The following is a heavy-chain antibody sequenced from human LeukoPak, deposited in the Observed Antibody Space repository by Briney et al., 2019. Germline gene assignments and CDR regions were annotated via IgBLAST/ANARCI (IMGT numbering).Heavy chain of an antibody. CDR2: IYYSGST. CDR1: GGSISSYY. CDR3: ARDQGNGLFDP. D-gene: IGHD1-1*01. Sequence: SETLSLTCTVSGGSISSYYWSWIRQPPGKGLEWIGYIYYSGSTNYNPSLKSRVTISVDTSKNQFSLELSSVTAADTAVYYCARDQGNGLFDPWGQGTLVTVSS. V-gene: IGHV4-59*01. J-gene: IGHJ5*02.